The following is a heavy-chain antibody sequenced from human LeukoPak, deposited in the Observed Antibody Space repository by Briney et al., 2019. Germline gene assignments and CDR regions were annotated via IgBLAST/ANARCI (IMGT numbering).Heavy chain of an antibody. D-gene: IGHD3-9*01. CDR2: INHSGST. CDR3: ARAPLRYFDWLSRGYFDY. V-gene: IGHV4-34*01. J-gene: IGHJ4*02. Sequence: PSETLSLTCAVYGGSFSGYYWSSIRQPPGKGMEWVGEINHSGSTNYNPSLKSRVTISVDTSKNQFSLKLSSVTAADTAVYYCARAPLRYFDWLSRGYFDYWGQGTLVTVSS. CDR1: GGSFSGYY.